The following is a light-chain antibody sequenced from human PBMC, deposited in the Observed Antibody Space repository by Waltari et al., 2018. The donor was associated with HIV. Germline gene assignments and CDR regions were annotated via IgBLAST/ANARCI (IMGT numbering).Light chain of an antibody. CDR2: YDN. CDR1: NIATQS. CDR3: QVWDSSSDHWV. V-gene: IGLV3-21*04. J-gene: IGLJ3*02. Sequence: SYVLTQPPSVSVAPGKTARITCGGNNIATQSVHWYQQKPGQAPVLVIYYDNDRPSGIPERFSGSNSGNTATLTISRVEAGDEADYYCQVWDSSSDHWVFGGGTQLTVL.